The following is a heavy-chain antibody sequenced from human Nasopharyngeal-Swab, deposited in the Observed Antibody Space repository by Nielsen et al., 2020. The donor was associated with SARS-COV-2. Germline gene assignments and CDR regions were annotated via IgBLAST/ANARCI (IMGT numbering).Heavy chain of an antibody. V-gene: IGHV3-21*01. D-gene: IGHD3-22*01. CDR2: ISSSSSYI. Sequence: GESLKISCAASGFTFSSYSMNWVRQAPGKGLEWVSPISSSSSYIYYADSVKGRFTISRDNAKNSLYLQMNSLRAEDTAVYYCARFTPNYYDSSGPVGYWGQGTLVTVSS. CDR3: ARFTPNYYDSSGPVGY. J-gene: IGHJ4*02. CDR1: GFTFSSYS.